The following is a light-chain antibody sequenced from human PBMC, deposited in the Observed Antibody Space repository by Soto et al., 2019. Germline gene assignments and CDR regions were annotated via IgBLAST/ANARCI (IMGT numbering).Light chain of an antibody. Sequence: QSVLTQPASVSGSPGQSITVSCTGTNTDVGGYNYVSWYQHRPGKAPRLMIYEVRNRLSGVSNRFSGSKSGNTASLTISGLQSEEEADYYCTSYTPTGALVFGSGTKLTVL. J-gene: IGLJ6*01. CDR2: EVR. V-gene: IGLV2-14*01. CDR1: NTDVGGYNY. CDR3: TSYTPTGALV.